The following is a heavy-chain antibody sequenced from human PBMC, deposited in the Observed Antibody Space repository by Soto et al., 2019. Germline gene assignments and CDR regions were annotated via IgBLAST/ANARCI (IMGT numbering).Heavy chain of an antibody. J-gene: IGHJ4*02. CDR2: IYHSGST. CDR1: GYSITNGYY. Sequence: SETLSLTCAVSGYSITNGYYWGWIRQPPGMGLEWIGSIYHSGSTSYNPSLRSRVTISVVTSKNQFSLKLRSVPAADTAVYYCARWVLVGADNFDYWGQGTLVTVSS. V-gene: IGHV4-38-2*01. D-gene: IGHD1-26*01. CDR3: ARWVLVGADNFDY.